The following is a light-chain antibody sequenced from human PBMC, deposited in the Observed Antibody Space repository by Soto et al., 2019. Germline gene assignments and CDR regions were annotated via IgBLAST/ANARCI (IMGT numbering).Light chain of an antibody. V-gene: IGKV1-6*01. CDR1: QGIGND. CDR3: LQDYNYPWT. Sequence: AIQMTQSPSSLSASVGDRVTITCRASQGIGNDLGWYQEKPGKAPNLLIYAASNLQIGVPSRFSGSGSGTDFTLTISSLQPEDFATYYCLQDYNYPWTFGQGTKVEIK. CDR2: AAS. J-gene: IGKJ1*01.